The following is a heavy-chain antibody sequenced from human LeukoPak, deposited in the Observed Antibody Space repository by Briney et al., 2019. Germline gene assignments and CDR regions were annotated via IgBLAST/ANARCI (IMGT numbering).Heavy chain of an antibody. V-gene: IGHV3-23*01. J-gene: IGHJ6*02. Sequence: GGSLRLSCAASGFTFSSYAMSWVRQVPGKGLEWVSVISGSGDNTYYADSVKGRFTISRDNSKNTLYLQMNSLRAEDTAVYYCARQLGYCSGGSCYYYYGMDVWGQGTTVTVSS. D-gene: IGHD2-15*01. CDR1: GFTFSSYA. CDR2: ISGSGDNT. CDR3: ARQLGYCSGGSCYYYYGMDV.